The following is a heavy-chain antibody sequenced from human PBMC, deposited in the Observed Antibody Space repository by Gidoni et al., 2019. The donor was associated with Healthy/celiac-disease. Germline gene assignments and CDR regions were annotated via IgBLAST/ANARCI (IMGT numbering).Heavy chain of an antibody. J-gene: IGHJ6*02. D-gene: IGHD2-15*01. CDR3: AREGCSGGSCYSGYGMDV. CDR2: IRPIFGTA. Sequence: QVQLVQSGAEVKKPGSSVKVSCKASGGTFSSYAISWVRQAPGQGLEWMEGIRPIFGTANDAQKFEGRVTITADESTSTAYMELSSLRSEDTAVYYCAREGCSGGSCYSGYGMDVWGQGTTVTVSS. V-gene: IGHV1-69*01. CDR1: GGTFSSYA.